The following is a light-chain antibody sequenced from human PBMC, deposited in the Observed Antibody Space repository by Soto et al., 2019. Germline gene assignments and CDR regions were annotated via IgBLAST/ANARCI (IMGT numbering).Light chain of an antibody. CDR2: DAS. Sequence: DIQMTQSPSTMSAYVGVRVTITGRASQSISSWLAWYQQKPGKAPKVLIYDASTLQSGVPSRFSGGGSGTVFTLTMTICQPDDVATYYCQEYTTNSRTFGQGTKVEVK. CDR3: QEYTTNSRT. V-gene: IGKV1-5*01. CDR1: QSISSW. J-gene: IGKJ1*01.